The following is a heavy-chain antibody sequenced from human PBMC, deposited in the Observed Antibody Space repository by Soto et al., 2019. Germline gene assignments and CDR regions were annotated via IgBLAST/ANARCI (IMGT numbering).Heavy chain of an antibody. J-gene: IGHJ4*02. V-gene: IGHV4-4*07. Sequence: SETLSLTWPVSDDSISSYHWTWNRHPAGKGLEWIGRIYTSGTTNYNPSLKSRVTMSVDTSKNQFSLKLASVTAADTAVYYCARRNPGTTIAYFDYWGQGSLVTVSS. CDR2: IYTSGTT. CDR1: DDSISSYH. D-gene: IGHD1-7*01. CDR3: ARRNPGTTIAYFDY.